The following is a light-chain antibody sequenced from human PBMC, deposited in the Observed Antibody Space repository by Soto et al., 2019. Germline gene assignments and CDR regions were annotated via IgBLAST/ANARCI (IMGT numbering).Light chain of an antibody. CDR2: DAS. CDR3: QQATSFPLT. CDR1: RGISSA. J-gene: IGKJ4*01. V-gene: IGKV1-12*01. Sequence: DIQMTQSPSSVSATVGDRVTITCRASRGISSALGWYQQKPGEAPKLLIFDASTLQSGVPSRFSGSGSGTYFTRTISSRQPEDFATYYCQQATSFPLTFGGGTKVEI.